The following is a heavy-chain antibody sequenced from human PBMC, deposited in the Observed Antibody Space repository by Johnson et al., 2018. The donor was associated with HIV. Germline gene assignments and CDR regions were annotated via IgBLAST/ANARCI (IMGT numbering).Heavy chain of an antibody. Sequence: VQLVESGGGLVQPGRSLRLSCAASGFTFNDHAMHWVRQAPGKGLEWVSGISWNSGSIGYADSVKGRFTISRDNSKNTLYLQMTSLRAEDTAVYYCAKDLFTEREDDVFDVWGQGTMVTVSS. CDR3: AKDLFTEREDDVFDV. CDR1: GFTFNDHA. CDR2: ISWNSGSI. J-gene: IGHJ3*01. V-gene: IGHV3-9*01. D-gene: IGHD1-26*01.